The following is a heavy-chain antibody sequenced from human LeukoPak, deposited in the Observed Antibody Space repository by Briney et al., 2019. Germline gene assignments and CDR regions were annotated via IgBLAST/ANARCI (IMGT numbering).Heavy chain of an antibody. J-gene: IGHJ4*02. CDR3: ARDLHAGRDGLHYGADS. D-gene: IGHD3-10*01. CDR1: GFTFSTYG. CDR2: ISFDGSTT. V-gene: IGHV3-33*05. Sequence: GGSLRLSCAASGFTFSTYGMHGVRQTPGKGLEWVSIISFDGSTTYYGDSVRGRFTISRDNSKNTIDLQMDSLRADDTAIYYCARDLHAGRDGLHYGADSWGQGSLVTVSS.